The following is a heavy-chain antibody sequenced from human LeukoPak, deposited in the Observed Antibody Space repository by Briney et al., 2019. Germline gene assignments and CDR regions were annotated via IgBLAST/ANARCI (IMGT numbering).Heavy chain of an antibody. V-gene: IGHV4-59*01. CDR3: ARGHSYGYGWFDP. D-gene: IGHD5-18*01. J-gene: IGHJ5*02. CDR2: IYSNGST. Sequence: PSETLSLTCTVSGGSISSYYWSWIRQPPGKGLEWIGYIYSNGSTNYNPSLKSRVTISVDTSNNQFSLKLSSVTAADTAVYYCARGHSYGYGWFDPWGQGTLVTVSS. CDR1: GGSISSYY.